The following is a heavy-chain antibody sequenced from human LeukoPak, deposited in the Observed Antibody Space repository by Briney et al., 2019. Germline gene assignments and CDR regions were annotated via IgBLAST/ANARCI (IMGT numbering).Heavy chain of an antibody. CDR1: GGSISSETYY. V-gene: IGHV4-39*07. Sequence: SETLSLTCTVSGGSISSETYYWGWIRQPPGKGLEWIGSIYYSGNTYYNPSLKSRVTISVDTSKNQFSLKLSSVTAADTAVYYCARDGPGYSSPTDAFDIWGQGTMVTVSS. D-gene: IGHD6-13*01. CDR3: ARDGPGYSSPTDAFDI. CDR2: IYYSGNT. J-gene: IGHJ3*02.